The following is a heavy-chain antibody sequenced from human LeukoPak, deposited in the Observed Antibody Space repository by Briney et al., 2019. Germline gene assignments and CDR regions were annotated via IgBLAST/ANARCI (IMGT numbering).Heavy chain of an antibody. CDR2: INPNSGGT. D-gene: IGHD3-10*01. CDR1: GYTFTGYY. V-gene: IGHV1-2*02. CDR3: ATSPFTMVRGVIYGDWFDP. Sequence: GASVKVSCKASGYTFTGYYMHWVRQAPGQGLEWMGGINPNSGGTNYAQKFQGRVTMTRDTSISTAYMVLSRLRSDDTAVYYCATSPFTMVRGVIYGDWFDPWGQGTLVTVSS. J-gene: IGHJ5*02.